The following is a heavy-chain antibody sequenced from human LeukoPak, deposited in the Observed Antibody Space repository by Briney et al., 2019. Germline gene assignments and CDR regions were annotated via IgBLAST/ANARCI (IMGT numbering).Heavy chain of an antibody. J-gene: IGHJ3*02. D-gene: IGHD1-26*01. CDR1: GGTFSSYA. Sequence: GASVKVSCKASGGTFSSYAISWGRQAPGQGLEWMGGFIPIFGTANYAQKFQGRVTITTDESTSTAYMELSSLRSEDTAVYYCARGLGSYYGGGHAFDIWGQGTMVTVSS. CDR3: ARGLGSYYGGGHAFDI. CDR2: FIPIFGTA. V-gene: IGHV1-69*05.